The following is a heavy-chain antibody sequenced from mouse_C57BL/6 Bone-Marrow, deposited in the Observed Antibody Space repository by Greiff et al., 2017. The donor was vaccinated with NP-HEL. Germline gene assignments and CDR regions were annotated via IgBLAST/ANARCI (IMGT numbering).Heavy chain of an antibody. CDR1: EYEFPSHD. D-gene: IGHD2-3*01. CDR3: AGQRLLRLYYFDY. CDR2: INSDGGST. Sequence: EVKLMESGGGLVQPGESLKLSCESNEYEFPSHDMSWVRKTPEKRLELVAAINSDGGSTYYPDTMESRFIISRDNTKKTLYLQMSSLRSEDTALYYCAGQRLLRLYYFDYWGQGTTLTVSS. J-gene: IGHJ2*01. V-gene: IGHV5-2*01.